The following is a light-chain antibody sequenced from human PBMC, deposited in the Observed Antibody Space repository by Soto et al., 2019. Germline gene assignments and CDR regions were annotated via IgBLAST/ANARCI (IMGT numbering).Light chain of an antibody. CDR3: YSYTNSRMV. J-gene: IGLJ2*01. CDR2: FVS. Sequence: QSALTQPASVSGSPGQSITISCTGTSSDIGDYNYVSWYQHHPGKAPKVMIYFVSSRPSGVSNRFSGSKSGNTASLTISGLQADDEADYYCYSYTNSRMVFGGGTKLTVL. V-gene: IGLV2-14*03. CDR1: SSDIGDYNY.